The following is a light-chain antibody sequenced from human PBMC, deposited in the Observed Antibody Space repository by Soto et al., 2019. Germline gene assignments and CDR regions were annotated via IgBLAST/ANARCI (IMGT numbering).Light chain of an antibody. CDR2: DAS. J-gene: IGKJ1*01. CDR1: QSISSS. V-gene: IGKV3-11*01. CDR3: QQRSEWPRT. Sequence: EFVLPQSPATLSLSPGERATLACRASQSISSSLAWYQPKPGQAPRLLIYDASTSAPGFPARFSGSGSGTDFTLTIGSLESEDFAVYYCQQRSEWPRTFGQGTKVDIK.